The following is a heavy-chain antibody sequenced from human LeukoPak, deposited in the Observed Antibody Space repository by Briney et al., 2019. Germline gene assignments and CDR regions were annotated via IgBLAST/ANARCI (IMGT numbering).Heavy chain of an antibody. Sequence: SETLSLTCTVSGSSISSGSYYWSWIRQPPGKGLEWIGYIYYSGSTNYNPSLKSRVTISVDTSKNQFSLKLSSVTAADTAVYYCARAPSGYSYGSGWFDPWGQGTLVTVSS. J-gene: IGHJ5*02. CDR3: ARAPSGYSYGSGWFDP. CDR2: IYYSGST. CDR1: GSSISSGSYY. V-gene: IGHV4-61*01. D-gene: IGHD5-18*01.